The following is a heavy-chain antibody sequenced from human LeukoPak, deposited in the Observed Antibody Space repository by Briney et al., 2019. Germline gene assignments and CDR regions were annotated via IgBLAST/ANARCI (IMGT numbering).Heavy chain of an antibody. D-gene: IGHD4/OR15-4a*01. CDR2: IYYSGST. CDR1: GVSISSGDYY. CDR3: ARGPDYGRNDY. Sequence: NASETLSLTCTVSGVSISSGDYYWSWIRQPPGKGLEWIGYIYYSGSTYYNPSLKSRVTISVDTSKNQFSLKLSSVTAADTAVYYCARGPDYGRNDYWGQGTLVTVSS. J-gene: IGHJ4*02. V-gene: IGHV4-30-4*01.